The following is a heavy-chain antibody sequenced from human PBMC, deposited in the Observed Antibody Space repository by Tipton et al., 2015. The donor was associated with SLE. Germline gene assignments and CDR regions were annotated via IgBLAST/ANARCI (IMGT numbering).Heavy chain of an antibody. Sequence: TLSLTCSVSGASISSSLYFWAWIRQSPGKGLEWIGTIYYSGNTYYNPSLKSRVTISADASKEQLSLRLTSVTATDTAVYYCARRRFDPARTDPMDVWGQGTTVTVSS. CDR3: ARRRFDPARTDPMDV. CDR2: IYYSGNT. D-gene: IGHD1/OR15-1a*01. J-gene: IGHJ6*02. V-gene: IGHV4-39*01. CDR1: GASISSSLYF.